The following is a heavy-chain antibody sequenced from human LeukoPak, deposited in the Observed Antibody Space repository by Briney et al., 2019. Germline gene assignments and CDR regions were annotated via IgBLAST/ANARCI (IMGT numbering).Heavy chain of an antibody. CDR1: GFTFSSFW. Sequence: GGSLRLSCAASGFTFSSFWMSWVRQAPGKGLEWLANIKKDGSEKYCVDAVKGRFTVSRDNAKNSLYLQMNSLRAEDTAVYYCARDPKMIYRIVGTTGYFDYWGQGTLVTVSS. D-gene: IGHD1-26*01. V-gene: IGHV3-7*01. CDR3: ARDPKMIYRIVGTTGYFDY. J-gene: IGHJ4*02. CDR2: IKKDGSEK.